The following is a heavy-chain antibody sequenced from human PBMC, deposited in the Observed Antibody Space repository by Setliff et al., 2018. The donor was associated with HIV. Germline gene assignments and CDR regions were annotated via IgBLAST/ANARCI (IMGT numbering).Heavy chain of an antibody. CDR3: ARWPPHRSSDYDQEYYFDY. CDR2: IYHSGST. CDR1: GGPSTDHY. V-gene: IGHV4-34*01. J-gene: IGHJ4*02. Sequence: SETLSLTCAVYGGPSTDHYWNWIRQSPGKGLEWIGNIYHSGSTYYNPSLKSRVTISVDTSKNQFSLKLSSVTAADTAVYYCARWPPHRSSDYDQEYYFDYWGQGTLVTVSS. D-gene: IGHD3-22*01.